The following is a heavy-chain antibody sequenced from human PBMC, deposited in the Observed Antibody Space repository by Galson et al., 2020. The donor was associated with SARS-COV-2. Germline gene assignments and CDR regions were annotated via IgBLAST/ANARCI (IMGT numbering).Heavy chain of an antibody. D-gene: IGHD2-15*01. CDR2: FDPEDGET. J-gene: IGHJ4*02. CDR3: ATHFAVVVAATLDY. Sequence: ASVKVSCKVSGYTLTELSMHWVRQAPGKGLEWMGGFDPEDGETIYAQKFQGRVTMTEDTSTDTAYMELSSLRSEDTAVYYCATHFAVVVAATLDYWGQGTLVIVSS. V-gene: IGHV1-24*01. CDR1: GYTLTELS.